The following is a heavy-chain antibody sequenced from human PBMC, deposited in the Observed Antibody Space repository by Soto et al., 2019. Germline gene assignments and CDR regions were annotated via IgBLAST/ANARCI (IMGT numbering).Heavy chain of an antibody. V-gene: IGHV2-5*02. Sequence: ITLKESGPPLVKPTQTLTLTCTFSGFSLNTGGVGVGWVRQPRGKAMEWLALIYWDDDERYRPSLRSRLNITXDXXXNXLVLTMTNMDPEDTATYYCVRNWRYYGGDYYYGMDAWGQGTTVTVSS. CDR3: VRNWRYYGGDYYYGMDA. D-gene: IGHD3-10*01. CDR1: GFSLNTGGVG. CDR2: IYWDDDE. J-gene: IGHJ6*02.